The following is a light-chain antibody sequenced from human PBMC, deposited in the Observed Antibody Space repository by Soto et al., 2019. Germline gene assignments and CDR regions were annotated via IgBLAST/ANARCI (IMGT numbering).Light chain of an antibody. J-gene: IGKJ3*01. CDR1: QSISSY. CDR3: QQSYSTLRAT. Sequence: DIQMTQSPSSLSASVGDRVTITCRASQSISSYLNWYQQKPGKAPKLLIYAASSLQSGVPSRFSGSGSGTDFTLTISSLQPEDFATYYGQQSYSTLRATFGPGTKVDIK. V-gene: IGKV1-39*01. CDR2: AAS.